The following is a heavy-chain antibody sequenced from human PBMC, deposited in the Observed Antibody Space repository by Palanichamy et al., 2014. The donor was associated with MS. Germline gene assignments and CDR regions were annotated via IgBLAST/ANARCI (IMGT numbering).Heavy chain of an antibody. Sequence: EVQLLESGGGLVQPGGSLRLSCAASGFTFSYAVTWVRQAPGKGLEWVSAISASGGSTYYSDSVKGRFMISRDNSENTLFLQMSSLRAEDAAVYYCAASSGYYRPLEYWGQGTLVTVSS. J-gene: IGHJ4*02. CDR2: ISASGGST. CDR3: AASSGYYRPLEY. V-gene: IGHV3-23*01. CDR1: GFTFSYA. D-gene: IGHD3-22*01.